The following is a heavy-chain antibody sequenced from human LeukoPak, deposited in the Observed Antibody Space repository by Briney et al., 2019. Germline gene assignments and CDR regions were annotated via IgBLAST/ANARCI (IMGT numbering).Heavy chain of an antibody. CDR3: ATRYCTIAACRASSYRCMDD. J-gene: IGHJ6*04. D-gene: IGHD2-8*01. Sequence: GGSLRLSCAASGFTFRNYDIHWIRQAPGKGLEWVSSIDTDGTYIHYADSVKGRFTISRDNSKNSLYLQMNNLRAEDTAVYYCATRYCTIAACRASSYRCMDDWGKGTTVTVSS. V-gene: IGHV3-21*01. CDR1: GFTFRNYD. CDR2: IDTDGTYI.